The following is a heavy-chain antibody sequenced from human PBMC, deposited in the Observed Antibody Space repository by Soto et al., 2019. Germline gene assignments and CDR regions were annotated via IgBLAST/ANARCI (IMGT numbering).Heavy chain of an antibody. V-gene: IGHV5-10-1*01. CDR3: SSREESCGYPQGVMSV. Sequence: GESLKISCKGSGYSFTSYWISWVRQMPGKGLEWMGRIDPSDSYTNYSPSFQGHVTISADKSISTAYLQWSSLKASDTAMYYCSSREESCGYPQGVMSVCGQGTTVPVSS. J-gene: IGHJ6*02. CDR2: IDPSDSYT. CDR1: GYSFTSYW. D-gene: IGHD3-22*01.